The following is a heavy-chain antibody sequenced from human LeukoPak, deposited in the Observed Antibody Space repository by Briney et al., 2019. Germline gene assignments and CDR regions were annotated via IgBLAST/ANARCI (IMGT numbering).Heavy chain of an antibody. Sequence: SETLSLTCAVYGGSFSGYYWSWIRQPPGKGLEWIGEINHSGSTNYNPSLKSRVTISVDTSKNQFSLKLSSVTAADTAVYYRARGLMVTGFRNWGQGTLVTVSS. CDR1: GGSFSGYY. CDR3: ARGLMVTGFRN. D-gene: IGHD5-18*01. J-gene: IGHJ4*02. CDR2: INHSGST. V-gene: IGHV4-34*01.